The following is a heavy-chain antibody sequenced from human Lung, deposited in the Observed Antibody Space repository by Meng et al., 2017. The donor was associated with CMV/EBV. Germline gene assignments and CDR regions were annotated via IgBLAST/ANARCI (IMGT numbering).Heavy chain of an antibody. D-gene: IGHD3-3*01. V-gene: IGHV3-53*01. J-gene: IGHJ6*02. CDR1: GFTVSSNY. CDR2: IYSGGST. Sequence: GGSLRLXXAASGFTVSSNYMSWVRQAPGKGLEWVSVIYSGGSTYYADSVKGRFTISRDNSKNTLYLQMNSLRAEDTAVYYCARAPYDFWSSYYYGMDVWGQGTXVTVSS. CDR3: ARAPYDFWSSYYYGMDV.